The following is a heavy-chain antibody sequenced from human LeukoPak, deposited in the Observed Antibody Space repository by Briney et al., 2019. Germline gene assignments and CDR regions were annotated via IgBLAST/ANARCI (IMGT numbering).Heavy chain of an antibody. CDR3: AREWIAAAGYFDY. Sequence: GGSLRLSCAASGFTFSSYWMSWVRQAPGRGLEWVANIKQDGSEKYYVDSVKGRFTISRDNAKNSLYLQMNSLRAEDTAVYYCAREWIAAAGYFDYWGQGTLVTVSS. V-gene: IGHV3-7*01. CDR2: IKQDGSEK. CDR1: GFTFSSYW. D-gene: IGHD6-13*01. J-gene: IGHJ4*02.